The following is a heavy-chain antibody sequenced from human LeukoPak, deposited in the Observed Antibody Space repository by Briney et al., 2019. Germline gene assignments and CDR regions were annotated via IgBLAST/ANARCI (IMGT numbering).Heavy chain of an antibody. CDR1: GFTFSSYG. Sequence: GGSLRLSCAASGFTFSSYGLHWVRQAPGKGLEWVANIKKDGSPNYYVDSAKGRFTISKDNAKNSLYLQMNSLRAEDTAVYYCATENYGSLAGWGQGTLVTIPS. J-gene: IGHJ4*02. V-gene: IGHV3-7*01. D-gene: IGHD2-15*01. CDR2: IKKDGSPN. CDR3: ATENYGSLAG.